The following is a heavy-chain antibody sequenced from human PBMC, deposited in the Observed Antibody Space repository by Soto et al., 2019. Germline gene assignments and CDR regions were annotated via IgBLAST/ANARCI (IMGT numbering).Heavy chain of an antibody. J-gene: IGHJ4*02. CDR2: ISSSSSYI. CDR1: GFTFSSYS. CDR3: ARDRGGSYYYFDY. Sequence: GGSLRLSCAASGFTFSSYSMNWVRQAPGKGLEWVSSISSSSSYIYYADSVKGRFTTSRDNAKNSLYLQMNSLRAEDTAVYYCARDRGGSYYYFDYWGQGTLVTVSS. V-gene: IGHV3-21*01. D-gene: IGHD1-26*01.